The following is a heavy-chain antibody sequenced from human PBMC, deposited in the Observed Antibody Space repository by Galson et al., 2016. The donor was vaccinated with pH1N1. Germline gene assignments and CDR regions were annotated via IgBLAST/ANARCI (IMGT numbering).Heavy chain of an antibody. CDR1: GYTLTSYD. Sequence: SVKASCKASGYTLTSYDINWVRQATGQGLEWMGWMNPNNGNADYAPKFQGRVTLTRNASINTAYMELSSLTSEYTAVYYCARGPVYWYFDLWGPGTPVIVSS. J-gene: IGHJ2*01. CDR3: ARGPVYWYFDL. CDR2: MNPNNGNA. V-gene: IGHV1-8*01.